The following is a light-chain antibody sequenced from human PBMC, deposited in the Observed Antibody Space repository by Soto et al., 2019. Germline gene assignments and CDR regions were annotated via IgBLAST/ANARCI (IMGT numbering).Light chain of an antibody. J-gene: IGKJ3*01. CDR2: DAS. Sequence: EIVLTQSPATLSLSPGERATLSCRASQSVSSYLAWYQHKPGQAPRLLIYDASNRATGIPARFSGSGSGTDFTLTISSLEPEDFAVYYCQQRSSWPPITFDPGTKVVIK. CDR1: QSVSSY. V-gene: IGKV3-11*01. CDR3: QQRSSWPPIT.